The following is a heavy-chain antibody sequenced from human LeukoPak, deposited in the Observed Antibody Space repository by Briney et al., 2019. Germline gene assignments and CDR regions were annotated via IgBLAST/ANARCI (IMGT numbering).Heavy chain of an antibody. J-gene: IGHJ3*01. Sequence: TGGSLRLSCAASGFTVSSNYMSWVRQGPGEGLEWVSFIYSGDSTYYADSVKGRFTISRDNSKNTLYLQMNSLRAEDTAVYYCTRVGEDDTFDLWGQGTMVTVSS. D-gene: IGHD3-16*01. CDR2: IYSGDST. V-gene: IGHV3-66*01. CDR3: TRVGEDDTFDL. CDR1: GFTVSSNY.